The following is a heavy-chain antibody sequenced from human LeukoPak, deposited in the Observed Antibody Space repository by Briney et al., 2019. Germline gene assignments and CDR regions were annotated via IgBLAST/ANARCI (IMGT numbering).Heavy chain of an antibody. CDR3: ATSQGIVVVITSNFDY. Sequence: GGSLRLSCAASGLAVSSNYMTWVRQAPGKGLEWVSAISGSGGSTYYADSVKGRFTISRDNSKNTLYLQMNSLRAEDTAVYYCATSQGIVVVITSNFDYWGQGTLVTVSS. D-gene: IGHD3-22*01. V-gene: IGHV3-23*01. CDR2: ISGSGGST. J-gene: IGHJ4*02. CDR1: GLAVSSNY.